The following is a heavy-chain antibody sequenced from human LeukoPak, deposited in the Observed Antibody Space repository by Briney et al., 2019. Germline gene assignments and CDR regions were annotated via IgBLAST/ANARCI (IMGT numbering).Heavy chain of an antibody. CDR3: ARDRSRVVVPAAPSFDI. CDR1: GGSISSGGYY. CDR2: TYHSGST. Sequence: SQTLSLTCTVSGGSISSGGYYWSWIRQPPGKGLEWIGYTYHSGSTYYNPSLKSRVTLSVDRSKNQFSLKLSSVTAADTAVYYCARDRSRVVVPAAPSFDIWGQGTMVTVSS. D-gene: IGHD2-2*01. V-gene: IGHV4-30-2*01. J-gene: IGHJ3*02.